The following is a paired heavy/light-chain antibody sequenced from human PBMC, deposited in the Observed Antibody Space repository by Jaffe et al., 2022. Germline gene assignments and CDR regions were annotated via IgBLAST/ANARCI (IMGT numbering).Heavy chain of an antibody. V-gene: IGHV3-49*03. J-gene: IGHJ4*02. CDR3: TRVAADYGDNSGGNDY. D-gene: IGHD4-17*01. CDR1: GFTFGDYA. Sequence: EVQLVESGGGLVQPGRSLRLSCTASGFTFGDYAMSWFRQAPGKGLEWLGFIRSKAYGGTTEYAASVKGRFTISRDDSKSIAYLQMNSLKTEDTAVYYCTRVAADYGDNSGGNDYWGQGTLVTVSS. CDR2: IRSKAYGGTT.
Light chain of an antibody. V-gene: IGKV1-6*01. Sequence: AIQMTQSPSSLSASVGDRVTITCRASQGIRNDLGWYQQKPGKAPKLLIYAASSLQSGVPSRFSGSGSGTDFTLTISSLQPEDFATYYCLQDYNYPPTFGQGTKLEIK. J-gene: IGKJ2*01. CDR1: QGIRND. CDR3: LQDYNYPPT. CDR2: AAS.